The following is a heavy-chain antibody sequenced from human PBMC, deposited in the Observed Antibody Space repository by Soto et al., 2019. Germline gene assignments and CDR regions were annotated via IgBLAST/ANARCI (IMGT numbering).Heavy chain of an antibody. CDR2: INSDGSST. D-gene: IGHD3-10*01. V-gene: IGHV3-74*01. CDR1: GFTFSTYW. CDR3: ARDATMVRGIIDY. J-gene: IGHJ4*02. Sequence: GSLRLSCAASGFTFSTYWMHWVRQAPGKGLVWVSRINSDGSSTSYADSVKGRFTISRDNAKNTLYLQMNSLRAEDTAVYYCARDATMVRGIIDYWGQGTLVTVSS.